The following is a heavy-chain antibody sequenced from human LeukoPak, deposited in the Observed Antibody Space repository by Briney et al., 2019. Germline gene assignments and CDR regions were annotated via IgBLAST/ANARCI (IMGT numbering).Heavy chain of an antibody. CDR2: IYYSGNT. CDR3: ARDLSPHGFDP. Sequence: SETLSLTCTVSGGSLNSGDYYWSWIRQPPGKGLEWIGYIYYSGNTYYNPSLKSRVTISLDTSKNQFSLKLSSASAADTAVYYCARDLSPHGFDPWGQGTLVTVSS. J-gene: IGHJ5*02. CDR1: GGSLNSGDYY. V-gene: IGHV4-30-4*01.